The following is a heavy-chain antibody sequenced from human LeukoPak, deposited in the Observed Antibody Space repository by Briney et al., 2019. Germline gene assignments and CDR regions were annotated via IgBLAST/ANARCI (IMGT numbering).Heavy chain of an antibody. CDR1: GGSFSGYY. CDR3: ARVYYDSSGSSGFDP. CDR2: INHSGST. Sequence: PSETLSLTCAVYGGSFSGYYWSWIRQPPGNGLEWIGEINHSGSTNYNPSLKSRVTISVDTSKNQFSLKLSSVTAADTAVYYCARVYYDSSGSSGFDPWGQGTLVTVSS. J-gene: IGHJ5*02. V-gene: IGHV4-34*01. D-gene: IGHD3-22*01.